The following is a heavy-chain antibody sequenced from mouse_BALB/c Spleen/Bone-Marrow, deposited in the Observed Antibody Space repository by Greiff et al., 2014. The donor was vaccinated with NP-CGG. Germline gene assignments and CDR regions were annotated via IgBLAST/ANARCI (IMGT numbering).Heavy chain of an antibody. V-gene: IGHV1-5*01. CDR2: IYPGNSDT. CDR3: TKIYYGNSFDV. D-gene: IGHD2-1*01. J-gene: IGHJ1*01. CDR1: GYSFTSYW. Sequence: EVHLVESGTVLARPGASVKMSRKASGYSFTSYWMHWVKQRPGQGLEWIGAIYPGNSDTSYNQKFKGKAKLTAVTSASTAYMELSSLTNEDSAVYYCTKIYYGNSFDVWGAGTTVTVSP.